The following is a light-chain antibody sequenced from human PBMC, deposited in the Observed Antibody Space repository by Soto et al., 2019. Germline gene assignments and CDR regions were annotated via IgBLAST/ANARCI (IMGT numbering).Light chain of an antibody. V-gene: IGLV2-8*01. Sequence: QSALTQPPSASGSPGQSVTISCTGTSSDVGGYNYVSWYQQHPGKVPKLVVYEVNKRPSGVPDRFSGSKSGNTASLTVSGLKAEEDADYYCTSYAGGNNVFGTGTKLTVL. J-gene: IGLJ1*01. CDR2: EVN. CDR1: SSDVGGYNY. CDR3: TSYAGGNNV.